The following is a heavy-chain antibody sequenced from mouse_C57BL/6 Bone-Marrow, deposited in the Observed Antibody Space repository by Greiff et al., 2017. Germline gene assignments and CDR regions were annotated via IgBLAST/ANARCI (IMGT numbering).Heavy chain of an antibody. J-gene: IGHJ4*01. CDR2: IDPSDSET. CDR1: GYTFTSYW. D-gene: IGHD1-1*01. Sequence: QVQLQQPGAELVRPGSSVKLSCKASGYTFTSYWMHWVKQRPIQGLEWIGNIDPSDSETHYNQKFKDKATLTVDKSSSTAYMQRSSMTSEDSAVYYCAGDEGSSYVAMDYWGQGTSVTVSS. V-gene: IGHV1-52*01. CDR3: AGDEGSSYVAMDY.